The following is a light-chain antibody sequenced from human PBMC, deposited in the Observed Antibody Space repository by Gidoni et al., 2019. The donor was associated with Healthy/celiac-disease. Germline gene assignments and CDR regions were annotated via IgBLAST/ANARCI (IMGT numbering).Light chain of an antibody. V-gene: IGKV3-20*01. CDR1: QSVSSSY. CDR2: GAS. J-gene: IGKJ1*01. CDR3: QQYGSSLTWT. Sequence: DIVLTQSPGTLSLSPGERATLSCRASQSVSSSYLAWYQQKPGQDPRLLIYGASSRDTGSPDRFSGSGSGTDFTLTISRLEPEDFEVYYCQQYGSSLTWTFGQGTKVEIK.